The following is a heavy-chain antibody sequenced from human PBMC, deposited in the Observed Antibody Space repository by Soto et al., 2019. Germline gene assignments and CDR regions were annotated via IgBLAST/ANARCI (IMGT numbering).Heavy chain of an antibody. V-gene: IGHV1-3*01. CDR3: AREPTYYYGSGSYFYYYYYGMDV. Sequence: ASVKVSCKASGYTFTSCAMRWVRQAPGQRLEWMGWINAGNGNTKYSQKFQGRVTITRDTSASTAYMELSSLRSEDTAVYYCAREPTYYYGSGSYFYYYYYGMDVWGQGTTVTVSS. CDR1: GYTFTSCA. D-gene: IGHD3-10*01. CDR2: INAGNGNT. J-gene: IGHJ6*02.